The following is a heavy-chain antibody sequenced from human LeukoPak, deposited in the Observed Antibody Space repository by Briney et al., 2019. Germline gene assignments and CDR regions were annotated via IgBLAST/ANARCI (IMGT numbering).Heavy chain of an antibody. Sequence: SETLSLTCTISGGSVSDYYWSWIRQSPGKGLEWIGYIYHTGSTSYSPSLKSRVTISVDTSKNQFSLKLSSVTAADTAVYYCAATVPGGYKDYWGQGTLVTVSS. CDR3: AATVPGGYKDY. J-gene: IGHJ4*02. V-gene: IGHV4-59*08. CDR1: GGSVSDYY. D-gene: IGHD4-11*01. CDR2: IYHTGST.